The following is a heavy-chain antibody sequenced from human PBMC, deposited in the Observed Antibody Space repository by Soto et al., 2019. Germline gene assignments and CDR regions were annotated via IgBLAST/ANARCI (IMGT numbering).Heavy chain of an antibody. CDR1: GFTFGYYW. Sequence: GGSLRLSCAASGFTFGYYWMSWVRQAPGKGLEWLATIKWDASEKKYVDSVKGRFTMSRDNAKNSLYLQMNSLRAEDTAVYYWARDTVMFLEHPTPHVMDVWGQGPTVTVSS. CDR3: ARDTVMFLEHPTPHVMDV. V-gene: IGHV3-7*01. D-gene: IGHD5-18*01. CDR2: IKWDASEK. J-gene: IGHJ6*02.